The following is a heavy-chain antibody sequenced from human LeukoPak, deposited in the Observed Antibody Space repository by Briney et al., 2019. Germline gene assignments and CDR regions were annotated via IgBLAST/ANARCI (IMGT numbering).Heavy chain of an antibody. CDR3: ARPPWLDP. CDR2: IYYSGST. Sequence: PSETLSLTCTVSGGSISSSSYYWGWIRQPPGKGLEWIGSIYYSGSTYYNPSLKSRVTISVDTSKNQFSLKLSSVTAADTAVYYCARPPWLDPWGQGTLVTVSS. CDR1: GGSISSSSYY. J-gene: IGHJ5*02. V-gene: IGHV4-39*01.